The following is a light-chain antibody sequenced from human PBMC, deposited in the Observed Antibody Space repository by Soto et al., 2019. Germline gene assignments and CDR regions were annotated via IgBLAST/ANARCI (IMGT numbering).Light chain of an antibody. CDR3: CTYAGHVPK. J-gene: IGLJ2*01. CDR1: SSDVGGYNY. V-gene: IGLV2-11*01. CDR2: DVS. Sequence: QSALTQPRSVSGSPGQSVTISCTGTSSDVGGYNYVSWYQHHPGKAPKLMICDVSKRPSGVPDRFSGSKSGNTASLTISGLQAEDEADYYCCTYAGHVPKFGGGTKLTVL.